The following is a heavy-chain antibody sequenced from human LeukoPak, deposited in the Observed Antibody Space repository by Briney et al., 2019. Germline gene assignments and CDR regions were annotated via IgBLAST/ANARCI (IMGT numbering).Heavy chain of an antibody. J-gene: IGHJ3*02. CDR2: ISSSSSYI. CDR1: GFTFSSYS. CDR3: ASPHPEQLYAFDI. Sequence: GGSPRLSCAASGFTFSSYSMNWVRQAPGKGLEWVSSISSSSSYIYYADSVKGRFTISRDNAKNSLYLQMNSLRDEDTAVYYCASPHPEQLYAFDIWGQGTMVTVSS. V-gene: IGHV3-21*01. D-gene: IGHD6-6*01.